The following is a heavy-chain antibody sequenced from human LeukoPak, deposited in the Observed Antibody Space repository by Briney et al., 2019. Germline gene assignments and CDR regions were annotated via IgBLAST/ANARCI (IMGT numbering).Heavy chain of an antibody. J-gene: IGHJ4*02. CDR1: GGSISSSFYY. D-gene: IGHD6-13*01. V-gene: IGHV3-23*01. Sequence: ETLSLTCTVSGGSISSSFYYWGWIRQPPGKGLEWVSAVSGSGGTTYYADSVKGRFTISRDNSKNTLYLQMNSLRAEDTAIYYCAKGGPYSSSWGGTNDCWGQGTLVTVSS. CDR2: VSGSGGTT. CDR3: AKGGPYSSSWGGTNDC.